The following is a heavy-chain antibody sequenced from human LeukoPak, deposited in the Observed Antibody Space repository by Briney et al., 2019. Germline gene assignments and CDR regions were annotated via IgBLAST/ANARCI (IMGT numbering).Heavy chain of an antibody. CDR2: IIPIFGTA. J-gene: IGHJ6*03. CDR1: GGTFSSYA. CDR3: AKIMTTVTTYYYYYMDV. D-gene: IGHD4-17*01. V-gene: IGHV1-69*06. Sequence: SVKVSCKASGGTFSSYAISWVRQAPGQGLEWMGGIIPIFGTANYAQKFQGRVTITADKSTSTAYMELSSLGSEDTAVYYCAKIMTTVTTYYYYYMDVWGKGTTVTISS.